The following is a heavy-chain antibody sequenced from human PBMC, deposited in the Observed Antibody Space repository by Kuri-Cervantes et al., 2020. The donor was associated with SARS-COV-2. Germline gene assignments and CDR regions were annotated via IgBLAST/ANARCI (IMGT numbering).Heavy chain of an antibody. CDR2: IIPTFDKA. CDR3: ARSQGYCTANSCSWNWFDP. J-gene: IGHJ5*02. CDR1: GGTFSSYS. Sequence: SVKVSCKASGGTFSSYSVNWVRHAPGQGREWMGRIIPTFDKATYAQKFQGRVIFTADESSSTAYMEVNSLTSEDTAVYFCARSQGYCTANSCSWNWFDPWGQGTQVTVSS. V-gene: IGHV1-69*13. D-gene: IGHD2-8*02.